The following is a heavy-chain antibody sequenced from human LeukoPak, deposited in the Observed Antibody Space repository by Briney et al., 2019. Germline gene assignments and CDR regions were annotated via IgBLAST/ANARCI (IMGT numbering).Heavy chain of an antibody. CDR3: AKDRDSGSYYFLLDFDY. CDR1: GGTFSSYA. D-gene: IGHD1-26*01. Sequence: SCKASGGTFSSYAMSWVRQAPGKGLEWVSAISGSGGSTYYADSVKGRFTISRDNSKNTLYLQMNSLRAEDTAVYYCAKDRDSGSYYFLLDFDYWGQGTLVTVSS. J-gene: IGHJ4*02. V-gene: IGHV3-23*01. CDR2: ISGSGGST.